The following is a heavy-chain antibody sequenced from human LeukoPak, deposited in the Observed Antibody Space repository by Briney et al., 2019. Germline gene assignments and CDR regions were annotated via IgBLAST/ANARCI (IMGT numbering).Heavy chain of an antibody. D-gene: IGHD5-12*01. Sequence: SETLSLTCTLSGVSISCYLWSWMRPPPGGGVGCRGYIYNSGGTNYNPSLKSRVTISVDTSKSPLSLKLSAVTAADTAVYYCARAGYSEYYFDGWGQGTLVTVSS. J-gene: IGHJ4*02. V-gene: IGHV4-59*12. CDR1: GVSISCYL. CDR3: ARAGYSEYYFDG. CDR2: IYNSGGT.